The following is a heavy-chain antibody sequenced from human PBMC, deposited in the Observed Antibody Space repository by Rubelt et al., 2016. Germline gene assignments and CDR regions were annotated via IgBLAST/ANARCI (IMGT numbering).Heavy chain of an antibody. Sequence: EVQLVESGGGLGQPGGSLRLSCAASGFTFSSYTMAWVRQGPGKGLEWVANIKKDGTDTYYVDSVKGRFTISKDNAKNSLYLQMNSLRAEDTAVYYCARDRGSYRNDYWGQGTLVTVSS. CDR3: ARDRGSYRNDY. D-gene: IGHD3-16*02. V-gene: IGHV3-7*01. CDR1: GFTFSSYT. J-gene: IGHJ4*02. CDR2: IKKDGTDT.